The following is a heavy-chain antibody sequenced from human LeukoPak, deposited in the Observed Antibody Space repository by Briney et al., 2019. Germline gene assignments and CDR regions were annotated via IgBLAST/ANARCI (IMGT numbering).Heavy chain of an antibody. CDR3: ASWLGYCTNGACQNFDY. D-gene: IGHD2-8*01. J-gene: IGHJ4*02. CDR2: IRNKANRYTT. CDR1: GFTFSDHY. V-gene: IGHV3-72*01. Sequence: GGSLRLSCAASGFTFSDHYMEWVRQAPGKGLEWVGRIRNKANRYTTEYAASVKGRFTISRDESKNSLYLQMNSLKTEDTAVYYCASWLGYCTNGACQNFDYWGQGTLVTVSS.